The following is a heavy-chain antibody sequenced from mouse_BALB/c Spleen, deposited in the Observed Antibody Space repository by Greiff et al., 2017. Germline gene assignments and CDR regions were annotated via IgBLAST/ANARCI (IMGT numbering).Heavy chain of an antibody. J-gene: IGHJ2*01. CDR3: ARSTTATGFDY. Sequence: VQLKQSGPELVKPGASVKISCKASGYSFTGYYMHWVKQSHVKSLEWIGRINPYNGATSYNQNFKDKASLTVDKSSSTAYMELHSLTSEDSAVYYCARSTTATGFDYWGQGTTLTVSS. V-gene: IGHV1-31*01. CDR1: GYSFTGYY. CDR2: INPYNGAT. D-gene: IGHD1-2*01.